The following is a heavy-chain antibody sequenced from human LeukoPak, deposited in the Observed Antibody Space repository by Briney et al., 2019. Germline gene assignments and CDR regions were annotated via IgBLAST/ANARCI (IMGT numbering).Heavy chain of an antibody. CDR3: AREIGYCSSTSCYDWFDP. V-gene: IGHV4-59*01. CDR1: GGSTSSYY. CDR2: IYYSGST. J-gene: IGHJ5*02. D-gene: IGHD2-2*01. Sequence: SETLSLTCTVSGGSTSSYYWSWIRQPPRQELEWIGYIYYSGSTNYNPSLKSRVTISVDTSKNQFSLKLSSVTAADTAVYYCAREIGYCSSTSCYDWFDPWGQGTLVTVSS.